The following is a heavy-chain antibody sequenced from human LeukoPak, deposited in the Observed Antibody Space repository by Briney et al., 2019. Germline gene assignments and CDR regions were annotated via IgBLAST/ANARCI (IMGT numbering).Heavy chain of an antibody. CDR1: GYTFTGYY. CDR3: ARAETPYSSSWYWFDP. J-gene: IGHJ5*02. CDR2: INPSGGST. D-gene: IGHD6-13*01. V-gene: IGHV1-46*01. Sequence: GASVKVSCKASGYTFTGYYMHWVRQAPGQGLEWMGIINPSGGSTSYAQKFQGRVTMTRDTSTSTVYMELSSLRSEDTAVYYCARAETPYSSSWYWFDPWGQGTLVTVSS.